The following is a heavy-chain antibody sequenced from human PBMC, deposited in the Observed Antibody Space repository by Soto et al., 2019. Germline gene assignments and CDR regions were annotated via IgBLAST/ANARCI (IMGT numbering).Heavy chain of an antibody. CDR3: ARVGVASGLSLFDY. V-gene: IGHV1-69*13. CDR2: IIPIFGAA. CDR1: GGTFSSYA. Sequence: SVKVSCKASGGTFSSYAISWVRQAPGQGLEWMGGIIPIFGAANYAQKFQGRVTITADESTSTAYMELSSLRSEDTAVYYCARVGVASGLSLFDYWGQGTLVTVSS. J-gene: IGHJ4*02. D-gene: IGHD5-12*01.